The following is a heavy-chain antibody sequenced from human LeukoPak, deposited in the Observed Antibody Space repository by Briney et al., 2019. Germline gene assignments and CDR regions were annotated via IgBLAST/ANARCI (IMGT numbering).Heavy chain of an antibody. J-gene: IGHJ4*02. CDR1: GFTFTNSW. CDR2: VKQDGSET. D-gene: IGHD3-22*01. CDR3: ARAYYDSTSYLYYFDY. V-gene: IGHV3-7*04. Sequence: GGSLRLSCAASGFTFTNSWMNWVRQAPGKGLEWVASVKQDGSETYYVDSVKGRFTISRDNAKSSPSLQMNSLRAEDTAVYYCARAYYDSTSYLYYFDYWGQGTLVTVSS.